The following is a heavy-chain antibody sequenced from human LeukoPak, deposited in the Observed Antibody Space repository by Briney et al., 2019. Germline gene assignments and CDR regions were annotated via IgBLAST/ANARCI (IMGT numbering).Heavy chain of an antibody. CDR1: GFTFSSYS. CDR2: ISSSSSYI. D-gene: IGHD3-22*01. Sequence: GGSLRLSCAASGFTFSSYSMNWVRQAPGKGVERVSSISSSSSYIYYADSVKGRFTISRDNAKNSLYLQMNSLRAEDTAVYYCARDGSKWLLLRGYYYYYMDVWGKGTTVTVSS. V-gene: IGHV3-21*01. J-gene: IGHJ6*03. CDR3: ARDGSKWLLLRGYYYYYMDV.